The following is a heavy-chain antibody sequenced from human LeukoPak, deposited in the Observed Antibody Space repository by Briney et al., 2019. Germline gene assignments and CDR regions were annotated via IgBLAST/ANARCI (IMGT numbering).Heavy chain of an antibody. CDR1: GYSISSQNY. D-gene: IGHD3-3*01. CDR2: IYHSGST. V-gene: IGHV4-38-2*02. CDR3: ARGGITIFGVVIPPDY. Sequence: SETLSLTCTVSGYSISSQNYWGWIRQPPGKGLEWIGSIYHSGSTYYNASLKSRITISVDTSKNQFSLKLSSVTAADTAVYYCARGGITIFGVVIPPDYWGQGTLVTVSS. J-gene: IGHJ4*02.